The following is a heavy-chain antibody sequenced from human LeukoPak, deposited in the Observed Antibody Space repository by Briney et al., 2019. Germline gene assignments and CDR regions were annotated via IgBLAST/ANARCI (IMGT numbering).Heavy chain of an antibody. J-gene: IGHJ4*02. CDR2: ISGSGGAK. D-gene: IGHD2-15*01. V-gene: IGHV3-23*01. Sequence: GGSLRLSCAASGFTFSTYAMSWARQPPGKGLEWVSAISGSGGAKYNAYSVRGGFTFSSNNTKNTLYLQINSLRAEDTAVYYCAKDGLRCSGGSCYSDYWGQGTLVTVSS. CDR1: GFTFSTYA. CDR3: AKDGLRCSGGSCYSDY.